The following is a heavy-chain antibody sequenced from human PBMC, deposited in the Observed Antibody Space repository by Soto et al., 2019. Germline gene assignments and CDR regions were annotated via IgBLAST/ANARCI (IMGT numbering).Heavy chain of an antibody. Sequence: ASVKVSCKASGYTFTGYYMHWVRRAPGQGLEWMGWINPNSGGTNYAQKFQGWVTMTRDTSISTAYMELSRLRSDDTAVYYCARDRGYCSGGSCYWNWFDPWGQGTLVTVSS. CDR1: GYTFTGYY. CDR3: ARDRGYCSGGSCYWNWFDP. CDR2: INPNSGGT. J-gene: IGHJ5*02. V-gene: IGHV1-2*04. D-gene: IGHD2-15*01.